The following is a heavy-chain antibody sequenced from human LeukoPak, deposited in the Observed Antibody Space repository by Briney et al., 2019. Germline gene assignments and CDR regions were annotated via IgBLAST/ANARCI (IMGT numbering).Heavy chain of an antibody. Sequence: GGSLRLSCAASGFTFSSYGMHWVRQAPGKGLEWVAVISYDGSNKYYADPVKGRFTISRDNSKNTLYLQMNSLRAGDTAVYYCAKDSLRGYSVVDYWGQGTLVTVSS. J-gene: IGHJ4*02. D-gene: IGHD5/OR15-5a*01. V-gene: IGHV3-30*18. CDR1: GFTFSSYG. CDR3: AKDSLRGYSVVDY. CDR2: ISYDGSNK.